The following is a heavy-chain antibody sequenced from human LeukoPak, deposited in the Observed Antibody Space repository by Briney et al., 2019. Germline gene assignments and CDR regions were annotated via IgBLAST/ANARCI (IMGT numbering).Heavy chain of an antibody. D-gene: IGHD2-21*02. Sequence: KSSETLSLTCTVSGGSISSYYWSWIRQPAGKGLEWIGRIYTSGSTNYNPSLKSRVTMSVDTSKNQFPLKLSSVTAADTAVYYCARAAYCGGDCLYDAFDIWGQGTMVTVS. CDR2: IYTSGST. V-gene: IGHV4-4*07. CDR3: ARAAYCGGDCLYDAFDI. CDR1: GGSISSYY. J-gene: IGHJ3*02.